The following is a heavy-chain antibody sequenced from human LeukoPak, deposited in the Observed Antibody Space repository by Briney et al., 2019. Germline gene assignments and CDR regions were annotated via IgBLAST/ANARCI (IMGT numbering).Heavy chain of an antibody. Sequence: PGGSLRLSCASSGFTFRRYDINWVRQAPGKGLEWVSFISSSMISIHYADSVQGRFTISRDNSKNTLYLQMDSLRAEDTAVYYCARDRAWNYFDYWGQGTLVTVSS. J-gene: IGHJ4*02. D-gene: IGHD3-3*01. CDR1: GFTFRRYD. V-gene: IGHV3-21*01. CDR3: ARDRAWNYFDY. CDR2: ISSSMISI.